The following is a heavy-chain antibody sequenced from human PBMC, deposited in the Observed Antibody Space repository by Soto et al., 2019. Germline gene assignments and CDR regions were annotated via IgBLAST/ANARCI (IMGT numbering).Heavy chain of an antibody. CDR3: TKGNLPTFEY. CDR2: IYHSGST. J-gene: IGHJ4*02. CDR1: GASISSTNL. Sequence: SETLSLTCAVSGASISSTNLWSWVRQPPGKGLQWIGEIYHSGSTNYNPSLKSRVTMSIDTSKNQFSLNLNSVTAADTAVYYCTKGNLPTFEYWGQGTLVTVSS. V-gene: IGHV4-4*02.